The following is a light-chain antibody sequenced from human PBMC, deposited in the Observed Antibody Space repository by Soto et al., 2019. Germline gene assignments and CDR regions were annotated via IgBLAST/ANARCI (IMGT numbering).Light chain of an antibody. CDR1: QGMYTS. CDR2: AAS. V-gene: IGKV1-9*01. J-gene: IGKJ5*01. CDR3: QQLHGYPIT. Sequence: ILLTQSPSSLSASVGDRVTITCRASQGMYTSLAWYQQKPGKAPKLLIYAASNFQSGVPSRFSGSGSGTHFTLTISSLQPEDFATYYCQQLHGYPITFGQGTRLEIK.